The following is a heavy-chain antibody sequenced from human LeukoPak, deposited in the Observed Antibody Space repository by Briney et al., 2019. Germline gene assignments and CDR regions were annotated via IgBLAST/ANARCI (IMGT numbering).Heavy chain of an antibody. CDR2: TFTSGST. Sequence: SETLSLTCSVSSGSMSIYCWSWIRQAAGKGLEWIGRTFTSGSTSYNPSLKSRVTMSVDTSRNQFSLELTSVTAADTAVYYCARGPNYCSSTSCYIFGTYYYYYMDVWGKGTTVTVSS. D-gene: IGHD2-2*02. V-gene: IGHV4-4*07. J-gene: IGHJ6*03. CDR1: SGSMSIYC. CDR3: ARGPNYCSSTSCYIFGTYYYYYMDV.